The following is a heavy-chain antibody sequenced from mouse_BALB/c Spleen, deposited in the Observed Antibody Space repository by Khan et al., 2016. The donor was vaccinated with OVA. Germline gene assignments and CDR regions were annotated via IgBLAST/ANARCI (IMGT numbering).Heavy chain of an antibody. Sequence: EVELVESGGGLVQPGGSRKLSCAASGFTFSSYGMHWVRQPPEKGLEWVAYISGDSSTIYYADTVKGRFTISRDNPKNTLFLQMTSLMSEDTAMYYCATSYYYGYYFDYWGPGTTLTVSS. V-gene: IGHV5-17*02. J-gene: IGHJ2*01. CDR2: ISGDSSTI. CDR1: GFTFSSYG. CDR3: ATSYYYGYYFDY. D-gene: IGHD1-1*01.